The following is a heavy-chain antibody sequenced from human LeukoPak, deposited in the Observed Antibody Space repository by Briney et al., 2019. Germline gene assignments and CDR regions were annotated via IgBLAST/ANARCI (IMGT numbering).Heavy chain of an antibody. CDR1: GYSISSGYY. D-gene: IGHD3-22*01. V-gene: IGHV4-38-2*02. J-gene: IGHJ3*02. Sequence: PSETLSLTCTVSGYSISSGYYWGWIRQPPGKGLEWIGSIYHSGSTYYNPSLKSRVTISVDTSKNQFSLKLSSVTAADTAVYYCARRKTMIATNDAFDIWGQGTMVTVSS. CDR3: ARRKTMIATNDAFDI. CDR2: IYHSGST.